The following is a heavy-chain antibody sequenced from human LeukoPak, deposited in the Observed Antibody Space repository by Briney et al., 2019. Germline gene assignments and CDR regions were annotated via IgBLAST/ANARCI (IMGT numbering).Heavy chain of an antibody. CDR1: GYTFTSYD. J-gene: IGHJ6*03. D-gene: IGHD6-13*01. CDR3: ARVYSSSWSYYYYYMDV. Sequence: ASVKLSCKASGYTFTSYDIHWERQATGQGLEWMEWKNPYNGNTGYAQKFQGRVTITRNTSISTAYMELSSLRSEDTAVYYCARVYSSSWSYYYYYMDVWGKGTTVTVSS. V-gene: IGHV1-8*03. CDR2: KNPYNGNT.